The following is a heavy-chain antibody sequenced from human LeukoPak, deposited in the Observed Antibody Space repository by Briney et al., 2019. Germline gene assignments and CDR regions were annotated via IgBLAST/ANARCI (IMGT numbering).Heavy chain of an antibody. CDR3: AKGLGIVVVVAAAYGLDV. J-gene: IGHJ6*02. V-gene: IGHV3-66*03. CDR2: LYSHGDT. D-gene: IGHD2-15*01. CDR1: GFTVSTNY. Sequence: PGGSLRLSCAASGFTVSTNYMSWIRQAPGKGLEWVSILYSHGDTYYADSVQGRVYISRDSSQNQLYLQMNSLRAEDPAVYYCAKGLGIVVVVAAAYGLDVWGQGTRVSVSS.